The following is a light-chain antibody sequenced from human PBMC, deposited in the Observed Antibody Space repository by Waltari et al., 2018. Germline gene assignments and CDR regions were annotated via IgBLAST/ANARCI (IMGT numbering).Light chain of an antibody. CDR2: HAS. CDR3: QQANSFPRT. Sequence: DIQMTQSPSSVSASVGDRVPITCRASQDVKYWLAWYQQRPGKAPKLLIFHASSLESGVPSRFSGSGSGTEFNLTISSLQPEDFATYFCQQANSFPRTFGQGTKVEI. V-gene: IGKV1-12*01. J-gene: IGKJ1*01. CDR1: QDVKYW.